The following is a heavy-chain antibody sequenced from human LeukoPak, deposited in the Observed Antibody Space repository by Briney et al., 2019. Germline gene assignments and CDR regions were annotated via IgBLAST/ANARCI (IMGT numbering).Heavy chain of an antibody. CDR3: ARGTRVYKWNLGFDP. Sequence: GASVKVSCKASGYSFTNYAMNWVRQAPGQGLEWMGWIHPSTGNPTYAQGFTGRFVFSLDTSVSTAYLQISSLKAEDTAVYYCARGTRVYKWNLGFDPWGQGTLVTVSS. CDR1: GYSFTNYA. CDR2: IHPSTGNP. V-gene: IGHV7-4-1*02. J-gene: IGHJ5*02. D-gene: IGHD1-7*01.